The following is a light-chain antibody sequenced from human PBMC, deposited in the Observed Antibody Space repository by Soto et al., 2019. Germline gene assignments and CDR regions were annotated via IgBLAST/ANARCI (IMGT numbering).Light chain of an antibody. V-gene: IGLV2-8*01. CDR3: ASYAGSITV. J-gene: IGLJ1*01. CDR2: EVI. CDR1: SSDVGGYNF. Sequence: QSALTQPPSASGSPGQSVTISCTGTSSDVGGYNFVSWYQLHPGKAPKLVIYEVIKRPSGVPDRFSGSKSGNTASLTVSGLQAEDEADYYCASYAGSITVFGTGTKLTVL.